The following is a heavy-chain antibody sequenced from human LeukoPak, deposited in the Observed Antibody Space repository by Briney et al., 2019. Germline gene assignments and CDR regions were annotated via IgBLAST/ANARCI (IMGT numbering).Heavy chain of an antibody. Sequence: PGGSLRLSCAASGFTFSSYGMHWVRQAPGKGLEWVAFIRYDGSNKYYADSVKGRFTISRDNSKNTLYLQMNSLRAEDTAVYYCAKARIRCSSTSCYGAYYYYMDVWGKGTTVTVSS. CDR3: AKARIRCSSTSCYGAYYYYMDV. CDR1: GFTFSSYG. J-gene: IGHJ6*03. D-gene: IGHD2-2*01. CDR2: IRYDGSNK. V-gene: IGHV3-30*02.